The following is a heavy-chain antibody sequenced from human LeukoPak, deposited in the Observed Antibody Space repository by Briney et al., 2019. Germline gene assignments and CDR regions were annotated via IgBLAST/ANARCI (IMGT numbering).Heavy chain of an antibody. CDR1: GFTFSSYA. V-gene: IGHV3-21*01. D-gene: IGHD5-24*01. Sequence: GGSLRLSCAASGFTFSSYAMSWVRQAPGKGLEWVSSISSSSSYIYYAGSVKGRFTISRDNAKNSLYLQMNSLRAEDTAVYYCARPRGNVEMATIPFDYWGQGILVTVSS. CDR3: ARPRGNVEMATIPFDY. CDR2: ISSSSSYI. J-gene: IGHJ4*02.